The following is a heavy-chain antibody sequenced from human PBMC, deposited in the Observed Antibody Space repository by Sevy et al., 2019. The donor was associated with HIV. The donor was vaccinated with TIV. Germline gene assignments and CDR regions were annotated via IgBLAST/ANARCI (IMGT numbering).Heavy chain of an antibody. CDR2: INPNSSGT. CDR3: AXERVXXXGGRCKPXXWFXP. D-gene: IGHD2-15*01. J-gene: IGHJ5*02. CDR1: XXXXTGYY. Sequence: ASVKVSCKAXXXXXTGYYXHXXRQAPGQGLEWMGWINPNSSGTNYAQKFQGRVTMTRDTSISTAYMELSRLRSDDKAVYYWAXERVXXXGGRCKPXXWFXPWXQGTLVTVSS. V-gene: IGHV1-2*02.